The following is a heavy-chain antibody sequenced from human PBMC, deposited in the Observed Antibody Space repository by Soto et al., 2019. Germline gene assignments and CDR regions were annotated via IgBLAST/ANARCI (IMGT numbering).Heavy chain of an antibody. J-gene: IGHJ6*03. CDR2: ISGSGGNT. V-gene: IGHV3-23*01. CDR3: ARGRPYYDILTGYYAVHYYLDV. D-gene: IGHD3-9*01. CDR1: GLTFSTFG. Sequence: GGSLRLSCAASGLTFSTFGMSWVRQGPGKGLEWVSTISGSGGNTFYADSVKGRFTMSRDNSKNTLYLQMNSLRAEDTAVYYCARGRPYYDILTGYYAVHYYLDVWGKGTTVTVSS.